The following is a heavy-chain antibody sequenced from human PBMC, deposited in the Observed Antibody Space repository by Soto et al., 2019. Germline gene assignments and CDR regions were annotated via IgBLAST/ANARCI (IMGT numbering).Heavy chain of an antibody. V-gene: IGHV3-53*01. D-gene: IGHD7-27*01. CDR3: VRVTGAERH. CDR1: GFIVSRSR. Sequence: GGSLRLSCVVSGFIVSRSRMMWVRQAPGKGLEGVSVIYNHGQINYVDPVKGRFTIARDNSKNTIYLQMNSLKVEDTAVYYCVRVTGAERHWGQGALVTVSS. J-gene: IGHJ4*02. CDR2: IYNHGQI.